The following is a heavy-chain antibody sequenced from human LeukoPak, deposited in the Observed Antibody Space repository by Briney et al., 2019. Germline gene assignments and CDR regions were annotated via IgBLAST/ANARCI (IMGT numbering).Heavy chain of an antibody. J-gene: IGHJ4*02. CDR3: ARVPPPFYCSGGRCCSGGDY. CDR2: IYHSGST. V-gene: IGHV4-4*02. CDR1: GGSISSRNW. Sequence: PSETLSLTCAASGGSISSRNWWSWVRQPPGKGREWIGEIYHSGSTNYNPSLKSRVTISVDKSKNQFSLKLSSVSAADTAVYYCARVPPPFYCSGGRCCSGGDYWGQGTLVTVSS. D-gene: IGHD2-15*01.